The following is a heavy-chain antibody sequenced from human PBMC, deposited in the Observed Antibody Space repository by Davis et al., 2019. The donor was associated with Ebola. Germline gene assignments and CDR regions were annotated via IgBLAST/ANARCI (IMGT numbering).Heavy chain of an antibody. V-gene: IGHV4-59*06. J-gene: IGHJ6*04. CDR2: IYYSGST. CDR3: ARGYSSSSGGYGMDV. D-gene: IGHD6-6*01. CDR1: GGSISSYY. Sequence: PSETLSLTCTVSGGSISSYYWSWIRQHPGKGLEWIGYIYYSGSTYYNPSLKSRVTISVDTSKNQFSLKLSSVTAADTAVYYCARGYSSSSGGYGMDVWGKGTTVTVSS.